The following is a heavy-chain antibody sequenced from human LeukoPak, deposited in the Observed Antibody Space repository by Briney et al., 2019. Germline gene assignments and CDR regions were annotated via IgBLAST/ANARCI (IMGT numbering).Heavy chain of an antibody. CDR2: MNPNSGNT. D-gene: IGHD6-13*01. V-gene: IGHV1-8*01. CDR1: GYTFTSYD. J-gene: IGHJ6*03. CDR3: AAGVAAAGTVPIYYYYMDV. Sequence: ASVKVSCKASGYTFTSYDINWVRQATGQGLEWMGWMNPNSGNTGYAQKFQGRVTMTRNTSISTAYMELSSLRSEDTAVYYCAAGVAAAGTVPIYYYYMDVWGKGTTVTVPS.